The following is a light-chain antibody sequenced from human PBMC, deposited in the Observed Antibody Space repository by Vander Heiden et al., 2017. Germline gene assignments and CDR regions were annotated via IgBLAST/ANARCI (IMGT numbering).Light chain of an antibody. J-gene: IGKJ2*01. Sequence: VMPPSRATLSVSPGERATLSCRASQSVNSNLAWYQHKPGQPHRLLIYGASTRATGIPARFSGSGSGTEFTLTISSLQSEDFAIYYCYQYNNWPPYTFGQGNQAGHQ. CDR3: YQYNNWPPYT. CDR2: GAS. CDR1: QSVNSN. V-gene: IGKV3-15*01.